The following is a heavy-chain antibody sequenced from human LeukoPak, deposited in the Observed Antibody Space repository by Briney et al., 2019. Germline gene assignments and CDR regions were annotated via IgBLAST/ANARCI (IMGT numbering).Heavy chain of an antibody. CDR2: ISSGSSAI. CDR1: GFTFTTYS. J-gene: IGHJ4*02. D-gene: IGHD2-21*01. Sequence: GGSLRLSCAASGFTFTTYSINWVRQAPGKGLEWVSYISSGSSAIYYAGSVKGRFTISRDNAKNSLYLQMNSLRAEDTAVYYCARDVVDYLGQGTLVTVSS. CDR3: ARDVVDY. V-gene: IGHV3-48*04.